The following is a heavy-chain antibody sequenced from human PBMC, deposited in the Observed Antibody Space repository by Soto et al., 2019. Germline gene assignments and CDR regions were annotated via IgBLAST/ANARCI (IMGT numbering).Heavy chain of an antibody. J-gene: IGHJ4*02. CDR2: ISPDGSQK. D-gene: IGHD5-12*01. V-gene: IGHV3-30*03. CDR3: ARGPGYGSFDY. CDR1: GFRFSSYG. Sequence: GGSVRLSCAASGFRFSSYGMHWVRQAPGKGLEWVAAISPDGSQKDYADSVRGRFTISRDNTKNTLYLQMNSLRAEDTAVYYCARGPGYGSFDYWGQGTLVTVSS.